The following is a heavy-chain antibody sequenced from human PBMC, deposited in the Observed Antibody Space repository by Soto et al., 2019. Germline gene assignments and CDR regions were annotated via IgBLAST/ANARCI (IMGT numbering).Heavy chain of an antibody. Sequence: GSLRLSCAASGFTFSDYYMSWIRQAPGKGLEWVSYISSSGSTKYYADSVKGRFTISRDNSKNSLYLQMNSLRAEDTAVYYCARDPNYDSSGYYYVHYYYYGMDVSGQGTTVTVSS. V-gene: IGHV3-11*04. CDR2: ISSSGSTK. CDR1: GFTFSDYY. D-gene: IGHD3-22*01. J-gene: IGHJ6*02. CDR3: ARDPNYDSSGYYYVHYYYYGMDV.